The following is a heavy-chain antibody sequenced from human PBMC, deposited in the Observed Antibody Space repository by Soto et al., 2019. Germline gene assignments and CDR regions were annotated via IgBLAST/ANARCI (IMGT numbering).Heavy chain of an antibody. D-gene: IGHD2-8*01. CDR1: GYTFTSNG. V-gene: IGHV1-18*01. CDR2: ISAYSGYT. J-gene: IGHJ5*02. Sequence: QVQLLQSGAEVQKPGASVKVSCKASGYTFTSNGISWVRQAPGQGLEWMGWISAYSGYTNYAQRLQGRVTMTTDTSTSTAYMELRSLTSDDTAVYYCARIPNERGGWFDPWGQGTLVTVSS. CDR3: ARIPNERGGWFDP.